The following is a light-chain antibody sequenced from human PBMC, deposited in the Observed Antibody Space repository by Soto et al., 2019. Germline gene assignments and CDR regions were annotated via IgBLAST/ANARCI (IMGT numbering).Light chain of an antibody. CDR2: EVS. Sequence: SALTQPASVSGSPGQSITISCTGTSSDVGDYNFVSWFQQHPGKAPKLMIYEVSDRPSGVSNRFSGSKSGNTASLTISGLQAEDEADYYCSSYTSRSTYAFGTGTKVTVL. CDR1: SSDVGDYNF. J-gene: IGLJ1*01. V-gene: IGLV2-14*01. CDR3: SSYTSRSTYA.